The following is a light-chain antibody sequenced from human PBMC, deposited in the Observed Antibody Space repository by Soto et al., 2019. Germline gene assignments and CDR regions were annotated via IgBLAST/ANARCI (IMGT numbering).Light chain of an antibody. J-gene: IGKJ1*01. CDR1: QSISNH. CDR2: AAS. V-gene: IGKV1-39*01. Sequence: IHMTQSPSSLSASVEDRVIITCRASQSISNHLNWYQQKPGKAPKLLIFAASSLQSGVPSRFSGSRSGPDFTLTISSLQPEDFATYYCQQSYSSPPTFGQGTKV. CDR3: QQSYSSPPT.